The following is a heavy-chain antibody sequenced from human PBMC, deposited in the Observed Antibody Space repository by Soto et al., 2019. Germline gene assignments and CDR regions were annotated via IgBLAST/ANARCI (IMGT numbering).Heavy chain of an antibody. CDR3: IRPLAGS. V-gene: IGHV3-73*01. Sequence: GGSLRLSCVASGFTFSVSAIHWVRQASGKGLEWVGRIRGKPNNYATAYIESVRGRFTISRDDSKNTAYPQMSSLKTEDTAVYYCIRPLAGSWGQGTLVTVSS. CDR1: GFTFSVSA. J-gene: IGHJ5*02. D-gene: IGHD6-25*01. CDR2: IRGKPNNYAT.